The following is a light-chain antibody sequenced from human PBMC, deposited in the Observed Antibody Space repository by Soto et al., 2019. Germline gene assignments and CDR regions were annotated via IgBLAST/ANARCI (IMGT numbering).Light chain of an antibody. CDR3: CSYACSITFPYV. CDR1: SSDVGSYNL. CDR2: EGS. J-gene: IGLJ1*01. V-gene: IGLV2-23*03. Sequence: QSALTQPASVSGSPGQSITISCTGTSSDVGSYNLVSWYQQHPGKAPKLMIYEGSKRPSGVSNRFSGSKSGNTASLTISGLQAEDEADYYCCSYACSITFPYVFGTGTKLSVL.